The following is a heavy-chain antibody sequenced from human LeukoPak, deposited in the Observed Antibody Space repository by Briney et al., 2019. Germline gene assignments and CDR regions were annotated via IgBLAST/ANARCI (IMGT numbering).Heavy chain of an antibody. D-gene: IGHD3-10*01. CDR3: ARELVRGLDWFDP. Sequence: SVKVSCTASGGTFSSYAISWVRQAPGQGLEWMGGIIPIFGTANYAQKFQGRVTITADESTSTAYMELSSLRSEDTAVYYCARELVRGLDWFDPWGQGTLVTVSS. CDR2: IIPIFGTA. J-gene: IGHJ5*02. V-gene: IGHV1-69*13. CDR1: GGTFSSYA.